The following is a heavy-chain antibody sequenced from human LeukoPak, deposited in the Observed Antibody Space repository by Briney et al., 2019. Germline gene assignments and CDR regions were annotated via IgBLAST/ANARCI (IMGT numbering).Heavy chain of an antibody. CDR1: GFTVSSNY. V-gene: IGHV3-53*01. CDR3: ARYRYSGSHPLDY. J-gene: IGHJ4*02. CDR2: IYSGGST. D-gene: IGHD1-26*01. Sequence: GGSLRLSCAASGFTVSSNYMSWVRQAPGKGLEWVSVIYSGGSTYYADSVKGRFTISRDNSKNTLYLQMDSLRAEDTAVYYCARYRYSGSHPLDYWGQGTLVTVSS.